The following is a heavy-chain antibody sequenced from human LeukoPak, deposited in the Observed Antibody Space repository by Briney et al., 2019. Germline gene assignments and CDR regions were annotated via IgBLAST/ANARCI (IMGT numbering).Heavy chain of an antibody. Sequence: GGSLRLSCAASGFTFNSFWMYWVRQVPGKGLLWVARINSDGIRTSHADSVQGRFTIPRDNANNTLYLQMNSLRVEDTAVYYCARHPYYGSGLFDYWGQGTLVTVSS. CDR1: GFTFNSFW. J-gene: IGHJ4*02. CDR2: INSDGIRT. D-gene: IGHD3-10*01. V-gene: IGHV3-74*01. CDR3: ARHPYYGSGLFDY.